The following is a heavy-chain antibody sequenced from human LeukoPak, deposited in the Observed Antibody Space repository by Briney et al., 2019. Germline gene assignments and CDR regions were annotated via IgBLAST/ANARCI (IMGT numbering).Heavy chain of an antibody. CDR2: IYYSGNT. CDR3: ARHVATNYYYNYYGLDV. CDR1: GGSISSNSYY. J-gene: IGHJ6*02. Sequence: SETLSLTCAVSGGSISSNSYYWGWVRQSPGKGLEWIGAIYYSGNTYYSPSLKSRVTISADTSKNQFSLNLSAVTAADAAAYYCARHVATNYYYNYYGLDVWGQGTTVTVSS. V-gene: IGHV4-39*01.